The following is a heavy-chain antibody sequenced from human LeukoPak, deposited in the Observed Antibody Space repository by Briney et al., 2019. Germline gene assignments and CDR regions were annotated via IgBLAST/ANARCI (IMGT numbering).Heavy chain of an antibody. CDR3: ARGAPPICRGYHYYYYYYMDV. CDR1: VFTFSDYY. J-gene: IGHJ6*03. CDR2: ISSSGSTI. D-gene: IGHD3-22*01. Sequence: GGSLRLSCAASVFTFSDYYMRWIRQAPGKGLEWVSYISSSGSTIYYADSVKGRFTISRDNAKNSLYLQMNSLRAEDTAVYYCARGAPPICRGYHYYYYYYMDVWGKGTTVTVSS. V-gene: IGHV3-11*01.